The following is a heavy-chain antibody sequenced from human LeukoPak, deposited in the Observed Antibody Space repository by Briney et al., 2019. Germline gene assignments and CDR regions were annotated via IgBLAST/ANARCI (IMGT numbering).Heavy chain of an antibody. CDR3: AREGPRGNSQFDY. CDR1: GFTIGNYG. J-gene: IGHJ4*02. D-gene: IGHD2/OR15-2a*01. CDR2: IWYDGSNK. Sequence: GGSLRLSCVVSGFTIGNYGMHWVRQAPGKGLEWVALIWYDGSNKYYADSVKGRLTISRDNSKNTLYLQMNSLRAEDTAVYYCAREGPRGNSQFDYWGQGTLVTVSS. V-gene: IGHV3-33*08.